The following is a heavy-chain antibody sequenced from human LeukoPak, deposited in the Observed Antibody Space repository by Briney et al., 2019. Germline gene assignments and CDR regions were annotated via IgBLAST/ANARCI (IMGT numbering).Heavy chain of an antibody. CDR3: ARGPLHSSGSYLRVGADY. D-gene: IGHD3-22*01. CDR1: GYTFTGYY. V-gene: IGHV1-2*02. CDR2: INPNSGGT. J-gene: IGHJ4*02. Sequence: ASVKVSCKASGYTFTGYYMNWVRQAPGQGLEWMGWINPNSGGTDNAQKFQGRVTMTRDTSISTAYMELSRLRSDDTAVYYCARGPLHSSGSYLRVGADYWGQGTLVTVSS.